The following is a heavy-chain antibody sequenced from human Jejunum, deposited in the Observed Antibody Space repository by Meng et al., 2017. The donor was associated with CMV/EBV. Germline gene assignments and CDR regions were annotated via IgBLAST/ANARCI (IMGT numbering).Heavy chain of an antibody. Sequence: SEFTFSSYWIDWVRQVPGKGLEWVANIKQDGSERYYVESVKGRFTISRNNARNSLFLQMDGLRAEDTAVYYCARQKCGGDCDMDVWGQGTTVTVSS. D-gene: IGHD2-21*01. CDR3: ARQKCGGDCDMDV. V-gene: IGHV3-7*01. J-gene: IGHJ6*02. CDR1: EFTFSSYW. CDR2: IKQDGSER.